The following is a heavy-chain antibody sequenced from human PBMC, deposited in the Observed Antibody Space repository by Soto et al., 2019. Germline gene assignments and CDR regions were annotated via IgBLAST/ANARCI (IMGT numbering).Heavy chain of an antibody. V-gene: IGHV1-8*01. Sequence: ASVKVSCKASGYTLRNHDINWVRQAPGQGLEWMGWMVPDSGRTGYAKKYQGRVTMTRNTSTSTAYMELNSLTNEDTAVYYCARGDQFGFGVDYWGQGTPVTVS. D-gene: IGHD3-10*01. J-gene: IGHJ4*02. CDR2: MVPDSGRT. CDR3: ARGDQFGFGVDY. CDR1: GYTLRNHD.